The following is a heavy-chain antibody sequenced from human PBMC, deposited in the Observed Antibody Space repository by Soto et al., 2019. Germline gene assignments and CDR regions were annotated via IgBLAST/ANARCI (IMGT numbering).Heavy chain of an antibody. CDR1: GGSISSGGYS. J-gene: IGHJ6*02. D-gene: IGHD3-3*01. CDR2: IYHSGST. Sequence: SETLSLTCAVSGGSISSGGYSWSWIRQPPGKGLEWIGYIYHSGSTYYNPSLKSRVTISVDRSKNQFSLKLSSVTAADTAVYYCARDQGITTFGVYSMYYNGMDVWGPGTTVTVSS. V-gene: IGHV4-30-2*01. CDR3: ARDQGITTFGVYSMYYNGMDV.